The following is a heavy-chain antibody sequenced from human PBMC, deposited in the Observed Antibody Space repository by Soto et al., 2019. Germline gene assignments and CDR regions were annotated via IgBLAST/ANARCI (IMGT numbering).Heavy chain of an antibody. CDR2: IYYSGST. V-gene: IGHV4-59*01. Sequence: NPSETLSLTCTVSGGSISSYYWSWIRQPPGKGLEWIGYIYYSGSTNYNPSLKSRVTISVDTSKNQFSLKLSSVTAADTAVYYCARVGHYDFWSGYPTGMDVWGQGTTVTVSS. CDR1: GGSISSYY. D-gene: IGHD3-3*01. CDR3: ARVGHYDFWSGYPTGMDV. J-gene: IGHJ6*02.